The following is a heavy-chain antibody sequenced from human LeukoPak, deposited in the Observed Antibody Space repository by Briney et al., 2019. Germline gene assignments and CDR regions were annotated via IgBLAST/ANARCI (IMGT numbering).Heavy chain of an antibody. CDR3: ARKGSGFWGPRV. CDR2: IIPIFGTA. V-gene: IGHV1-69*13. J-gene: IGHJ4*02. D-gene: IGHD3-16*01. CDR1: GGTFSSYA. Sequence: GASVKVSCKASGGTFSSYAISWVRQAPGQGLEWMGGIIPIFGTANYAQKFQGRVTITADESTSTAYMELSRLRSDDTAVYYCARKGSGFWGPRVWGQGTLVTVSS.